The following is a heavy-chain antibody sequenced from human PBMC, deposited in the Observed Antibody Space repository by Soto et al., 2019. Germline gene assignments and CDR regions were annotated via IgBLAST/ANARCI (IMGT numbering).Heavy chain of an antibody. CDR1: GFTFRNYG. CDR2: IGLGSSTK. CDR3: ARDQLYYPDISGRPLSALDV. J-gene: IGHJ3*01. D-gene: IGHD3-22*01. Sequence: GGSLRLSCAASGFTFRNYGMNWVRQAPGKGMEWVSYIGLGSSTKYYADSVEGRFTISRDNAKNSLYLQMNSLRAEETAVYYYARDQLYYPDISGRPLSALDVWGTGTMVTRSS. V-gene: IGHV3-48*01.